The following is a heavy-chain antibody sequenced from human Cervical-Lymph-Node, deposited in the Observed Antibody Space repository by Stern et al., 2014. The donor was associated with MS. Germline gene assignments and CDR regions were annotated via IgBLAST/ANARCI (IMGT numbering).Heavy chain of an antibody. CDR1: GVTSNSHD. V-gene: IGHV1-69*01. D-gene: IGHD1-26*01. J-gene: IGHJ6*02. Sequence: VQLVQSGAEVKKPGSSVKVSCKASGVTSNSHDISWVRQAPGQGLEWMGGIITNFGTTNHVQKFQGRVTITADESTGTVYMEVRSLRSDDTALYFCARDWYSFGSAYYYGLDIWGQGTAITVSS. CDR2: IITNFGTT. CDR3: ARDWYSFGSAYYYGLDI.